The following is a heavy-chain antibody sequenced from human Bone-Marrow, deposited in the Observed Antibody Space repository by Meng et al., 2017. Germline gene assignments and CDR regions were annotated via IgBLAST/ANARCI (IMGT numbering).Heavy chain of an antibody. D-gene: IGHD3-10*01. J-gene: IGHJ3*02. CDR2: IYPGDSDT. V-gene: IGHV5-51*01. CDR3: ARRTTEPYYYGSGSYFGDAFDI. CDR1: GYSFTSYW. Sequence: GESLKISCKGSGYSFTSYWIGWVRQMPGKGLKWMGIIYPGDSDTRYSPAFQGQFTISADKSISTAYLQWSSLKASDTAMYYCARRTTEPYYYGSGSYFGDAFDIWGQGTMVTVSS.